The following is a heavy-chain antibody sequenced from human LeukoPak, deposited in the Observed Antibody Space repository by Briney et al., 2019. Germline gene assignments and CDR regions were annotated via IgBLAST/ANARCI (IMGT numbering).Heavy chain of an antibody. CDR2: ISSSSSYI. Sequence: GGSLRLSCAASGFTFSSYSMNWVRQAPGKGLEWVSSISSSSSYIYYAGSVKGRFTISRDNAKNSLYLQMNSLRAEDTAVYYCARVIMTTVDPDAFDIWGQGTMVTVSS. CDR3: ARVIMTTVDPDAFDI. J-gene: IGHJ3*02. D-gene: IGHD4-23*01. CDR1: GFTFSSYS. V-gene: IGHV3-21*01.